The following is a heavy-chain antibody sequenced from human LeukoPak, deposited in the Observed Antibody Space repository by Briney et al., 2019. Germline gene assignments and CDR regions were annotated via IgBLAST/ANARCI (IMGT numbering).Heavy chain of an antibody. Sequence: GGSLRLSCAASGFTFSNYAMSWVRQAPGKGLEWVSGLTGSSSNTYYADSVQGRFTISRDNSKNTLYLQMSSLRAEDTAIYYCASPLGVTHEIDYWGQGTLVTVSS. CDR1: GFTFSNYA. V-gene: IGHV3-23*01. CDR2: LTGSSSNT. CDR3: ASPLGVTHEIDY. J-gene: IGHJ4*02. D-gene: IGHD3-10*01.